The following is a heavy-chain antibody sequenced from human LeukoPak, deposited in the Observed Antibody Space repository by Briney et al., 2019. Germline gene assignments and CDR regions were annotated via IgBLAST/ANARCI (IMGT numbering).Heavy chain of an antibody. Sequence: GGSLRLSCAASGFTFNSYWMHWVRQSPGKGLVWVSRINFDGSSTNYADSVKGRFTISRDNSKNTLSLQMNSLRAEDTAVYYCATAIYRGYSAYVDWYFDLWGRGTLVTVSS. CDR1: GFTFNSYW. CDR2: INFDGSST. CDR3: ATAIYRGYSAYVDWYFDL. V-gene: IGHV3-74*01. J-gene: IGHJ2*01. D-gene: IGHD5-12*01.